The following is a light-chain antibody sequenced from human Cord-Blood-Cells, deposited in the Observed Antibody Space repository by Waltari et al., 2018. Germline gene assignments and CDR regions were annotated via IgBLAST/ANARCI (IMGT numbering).Light chain of an antibody. CDR3: QSYDSSLSGYV. J-gene: IGLJ1*01. CDR2: ANS. CDR1: SSNIGAGYD. V-gene: IGLV1-40*01. Sequence: QSVLTQPPSVSGAPGQRVTISCTGSSSNIGAGYDVHWYQQLPGTAPKPLIYANSNRPSGVPDRFSGSKSGTSASLAITGLQAEDEADYYRQSYDSSLSGYVFGTGTKVTVL.